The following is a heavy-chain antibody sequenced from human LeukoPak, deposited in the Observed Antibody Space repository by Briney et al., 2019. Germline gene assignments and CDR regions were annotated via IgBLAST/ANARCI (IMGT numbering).Heavy chain of an antibody. CDR2: ISGSGGST. Sequence: QPGGSLRLSCAASGFTFSSYAMSWVRQAPGKGLEWVSAISGSGGSTYYADSVKGRFTIPRDNSKNTLYLQMNSLRAEDTAVYYCARELWDYDILTGYWRYFDYWGQGTLVTVSS. V-gene: IGHV3-23*01. D-gene: IGHD3-9*01. CDR3: ARELWDYDILTGYWRYFDY. CDR1: GFTFSSYA. J-gene: IGHJ4*02.